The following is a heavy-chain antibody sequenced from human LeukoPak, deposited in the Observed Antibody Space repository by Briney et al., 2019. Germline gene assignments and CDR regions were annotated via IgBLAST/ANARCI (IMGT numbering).Heavy chain of an antibody. CDR2: IKQDGSEK. J-gene: IGHJ4*02. CDR1: GFTFSTYW. V-gene: IGHV3-7*01. CDR3: ARVRWPAANY. D-gene: IGHD2-2*01. Sequence: GGSLRLSCAGTGFTFSTYWMSWVRQAPGKGLEWVANIKQDGSEKYYVDSVRGRFTISRDNAKNSLYLQMNSLRAEGTAVYYCARVRWPAANYWGQGTLVTVSS.